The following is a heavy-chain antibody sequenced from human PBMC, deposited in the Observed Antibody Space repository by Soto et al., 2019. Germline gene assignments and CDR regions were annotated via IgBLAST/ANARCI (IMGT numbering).Heavy chain of an antibody. Sequence: PSETLSLTCTVSGGSISSYYWRWIRQPPGKGLEWIGYIHYGGTTSYNPALKRRVTISLETSKSHFSLRLNAVTAADTAVYCCARLGAFYHSLYPWGPGTLFTVS. CDR1: GGSISSYY. V-gene: IGHV4-59*08. CDR3: ARLGAFYHSLYP. J-gene: IGHJ5*02. CDR2: IHYGGTT. D-gene: IGHD3-3*02.